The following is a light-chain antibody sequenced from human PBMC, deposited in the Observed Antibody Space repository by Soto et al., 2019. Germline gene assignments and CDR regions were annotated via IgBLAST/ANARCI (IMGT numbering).Light chain of an antibody. Sequence: DIQMTQSPSTLSASVGDRVTITCRASQSIGTWLAWYQQKPGKAPNLLIYKASTLESGVPSRVRGSGSGTEFTLTLSSLQTADFETYYCQQYNTYSTCGQGTKVEIK. CDR3: QQYNTYST. V-gene: IGKV1-5*03. CDR2: KAS. J-gene: IGKJ1*01. CDR1: QSIGTW.